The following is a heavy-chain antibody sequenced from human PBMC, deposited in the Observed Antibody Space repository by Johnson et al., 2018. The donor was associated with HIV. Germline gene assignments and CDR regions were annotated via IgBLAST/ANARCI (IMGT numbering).Heavy chain of an antibody. Sequence: EVQLVESGGGLVQPGGSLRLSCAASGFTFSSYDMHWVRQVTGKRLEWVSAIVTAGDTYYPGSVKGRFTISRENAKNSLYLQMNSLRAGDTAVYYCARAVAVAGMRDDAFDIWGQGTMVTVSS. D-gene: IGHD6-19*01. CDR1: GFTFSSYD. CDR2: IVTAGDT. CDR3: ARAVAVAGMRDDAFDI. J-gene: IGHJ3*02. V-gene: IGHV3-13*01.